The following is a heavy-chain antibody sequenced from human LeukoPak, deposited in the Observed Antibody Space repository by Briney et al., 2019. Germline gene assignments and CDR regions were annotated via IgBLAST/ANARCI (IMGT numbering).Heavy chain of an antibody. CDR1: GFTFSSYA. D-gene: IGHD3-16*02. V-gene: IGHV3-23*01. J-gene: IGHJ4*02. Sequence: PGGSLRLSCAASGFTFSSYAMSWVRQAPGKGLEWVSAISGSGGSTYYADSVKGRFTISRDNAKNSLYLQMNSLRAEDTAVYYCARVYDYVWGSYRPHFDYWGQGTLVTVSS. CDR3: ARVYDYVWGSYRPHFDY. CDR2: ISGSGGST.